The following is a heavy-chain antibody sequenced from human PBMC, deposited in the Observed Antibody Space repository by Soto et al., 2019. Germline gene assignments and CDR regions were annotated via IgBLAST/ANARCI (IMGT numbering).Heavy chain of an antibody. CDR2: INSDGSST. D-gene: IGHD2-2*01. CDR3: ARELPYPSYCSSTSCYGDYFDY. V-gene: IGHV3-74*01. Sequence: PGGSLRLSCAASGFIFSDNWMNWVRQAPGKGLVWVSRINSDGSSTSYADSVKGRFTISRDNSKNTLYLQMNSLRAEDTAVYYCARELPYPSYCSSTSCYGDYFDYWGQGTLVTVSS. J-gene: IGHJ4*02. CDR1: GFIFSDNW.